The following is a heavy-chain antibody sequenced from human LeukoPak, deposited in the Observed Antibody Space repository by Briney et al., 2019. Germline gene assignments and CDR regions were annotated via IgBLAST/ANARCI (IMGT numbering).Heavy chain of an antibody. CDR2: IYYSGST. D-gene: IGHD3-22*01. Sequence: PSETLSLTCTVSGGSISSYYWSWIRQHPGKGLEWIGYIYYSGSTYYNPSLKSRVTISVDTSKNQFSLKLSSVTAADTAVYYCARGRGSHGTDYYDSSGNYFDYWGQGTLVTVSS. V-gene: IGHV4-59*06. CDR1: GGSISSYY. J-gene: IGHJ4*02. CDR3: ARGRGSHGTDYYDSSGNYFDY.